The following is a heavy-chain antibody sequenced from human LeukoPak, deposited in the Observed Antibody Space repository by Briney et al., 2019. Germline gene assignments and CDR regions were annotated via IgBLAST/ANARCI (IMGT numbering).Heavy chain of an antibody. J-gene: IGHJ4*02. CDR1: GFTFTSYA. V-gene: IGHV3-23*01. Sequence: GGSLRLSCAASGFTFTSYAMNWVRQAPGKGLEWVSVINGNGVTTYYADSVKGRFTISRDNSKNTVFLQVNSVRAEDTAVYYCAREIGVGTLDFWGQGTLVIVSS. CDR2: INGNGVTT. CDR3: AREIGVGTLDF. D-gene: IGHD4-23*01.